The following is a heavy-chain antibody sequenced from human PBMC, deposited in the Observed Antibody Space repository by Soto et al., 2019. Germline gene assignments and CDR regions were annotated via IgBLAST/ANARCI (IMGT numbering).Heavy chain of an antibody. J-gene: IGHJ4*02. V-gene: IGHV4-34*01. CDR2: INHSGST. D-gene: IGHD2-2*01. CDR3: ARGRIGYCSSTSCHPFDY. CDR1: GGSFSGYY. Sequence: SETLSLTCAVYGGSFSGYYWSLIRQPPGKGLEWIGEINHSGSTNYNPSLKSRVTISVDTSKNQFSLKLSSVTAADTAVYYCARGRIGYCSSTSCHPFDYWGQGTLVTVSS.